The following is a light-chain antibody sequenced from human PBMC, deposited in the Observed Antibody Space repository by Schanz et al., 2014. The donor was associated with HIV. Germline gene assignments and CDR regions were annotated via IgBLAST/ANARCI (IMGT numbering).Light chain of an antibody. V-gene: IGLV2-8*01. CDR2: EVN. J-gene: IGLJ7*01. CDR3: SSYAGSYTWV. CDR1: SSDVGGYNY. Sequence: QSALTQPASVSGSPGQSITISCTGTSSDVGGYNYVSWYQQHPGKAPKLMIYEVNKRPSGVPDRFSGSKSGNTASLTVSGLQAEDEADYYCSSYAGSYTWVFGGGTQLTVL.